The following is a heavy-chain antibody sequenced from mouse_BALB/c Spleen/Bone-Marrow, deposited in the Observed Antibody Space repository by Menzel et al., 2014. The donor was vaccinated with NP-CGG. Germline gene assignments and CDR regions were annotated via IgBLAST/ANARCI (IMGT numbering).Heavy chain of an antibody. CDR3: VRRGNPIVYYAMDY. Sequence: LVKTGASVKISCKASGYSFTGYXMHWVKQSHGXXXEWIGYISCYNGATSYNQNFKGKATFTVDTSSSTAYMQFNSLTSEDSAVYYCVRRGNPIVYYAMDYWGQGTSVTVSS. CDR2: ISCYNGAT. J-gene: IGHJ4*01. CDR1: GYSFTGYX. V-gene: IGHV1S34*01.